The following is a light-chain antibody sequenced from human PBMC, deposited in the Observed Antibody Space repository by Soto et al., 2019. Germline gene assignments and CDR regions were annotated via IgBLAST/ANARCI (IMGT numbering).Light chain of an antibody. Sequence: PGERATLSCRASQSISSYLAWYQQKPGQAPRLLIYDGSNRATGIPARFSGSGSETDFTLTISSLEPEDFASYYCQQRRSWPLTFGGGTKV. J-gene: IGKJ4*01. CDR3: QQRRSWPLT. CDR2: DGS. CDR1: QSISSY. V-gene: IGKV3-11*01.